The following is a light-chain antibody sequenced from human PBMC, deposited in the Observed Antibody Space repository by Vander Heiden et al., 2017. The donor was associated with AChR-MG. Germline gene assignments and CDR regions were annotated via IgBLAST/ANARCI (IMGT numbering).Light chain of an antibody. CDR2: NVD. CDR3: TSYTGSSTLGV. CDR1: STDIGTYNY. V-gene: IGLV2-14*03. Sequence: QSALTQPASVSGSPGQPLTIPRAGTSTDIGTYNYVSWYQHHPGKAPKLIIFNVDERPSGVSNRFSGSKSGNTASLSISGLQAEDEGDYYCTSYTGSSTLGVFGGGTKLTVL. J-gene: IGLJ3*02.